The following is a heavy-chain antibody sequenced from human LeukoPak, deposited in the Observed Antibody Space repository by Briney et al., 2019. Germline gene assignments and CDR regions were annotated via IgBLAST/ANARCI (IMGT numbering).Heavy chain of an antibody. CDR1: GYTFTSYY. D-gene: IGHD3-22*01. J-gene: IGHJ3*02. V-gene: IGHV1-46*01. CDR3: ARDPYYYDSSGYLRAFDI. Sequence: GASVKVSCKASGYTFTSYYIHWVRQAPGQGLEWMGIINPSGGSTSYAQKFQGRVTMTRDTSTSTVYMELSSLRSEDTAVYYCARDPYYYDSSGYLRAFDIWGQGTMVTVSS. CDR2: INPSGGST.